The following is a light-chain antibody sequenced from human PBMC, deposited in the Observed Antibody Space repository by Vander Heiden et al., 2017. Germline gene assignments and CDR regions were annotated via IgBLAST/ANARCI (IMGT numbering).Light chain of an antibody. CDR2: WAS. V-gene: IGKV4-1*01. Sequence: IVISQSADSLAVSLGARATINCRSSQSVLYTANNMNYLACYQQKAGQPPKLLIYWASTRESGVPDRFSGSGSGTDFTLTISNLQAEDVAVYYCQQYYATPGTFGQGTKLEIK. CDR3: QQYYATPGT. CDR1: QSVLYTANNMNY. J-gene: IGKJ2*02.